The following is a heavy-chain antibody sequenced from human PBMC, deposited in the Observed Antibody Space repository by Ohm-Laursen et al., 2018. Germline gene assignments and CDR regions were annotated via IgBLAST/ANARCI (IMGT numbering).Heavy chain of an antibody. D-gene: IGHD3-22*01. V-gene: IGHV1-2*02. Sequence: ASVKVSCKASGYTFTGYHMHWVRQAPGQGLEWMGWINPNSGGTNYAQKFQGRVTMTRDTSISTAYMELSSLRSDDSAVYYCARGMGSSGYNYVDYWGQGTLVIVSS. CDR2: INPNSGGT. CDR3: ARGMGSSGYNYVDY. J-gene: IGHJ4*02. CDR1: GYTFTGYH.